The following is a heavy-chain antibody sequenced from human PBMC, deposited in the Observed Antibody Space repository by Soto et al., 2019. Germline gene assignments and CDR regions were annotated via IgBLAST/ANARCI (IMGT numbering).Heavy chain of an antibody. Sequence: SETLSLTCAVYDGSLSVYYWSWIRQSPGKGLEWIGEIHPSGSTDYNPSLKSRATILVDTSKSQFSLRLTSVTAADTAVYYCARGRDEYKLGNVWGPGTTVTVSS. D-gene: IGHD7-27*01. V-gene: IGHV4-34*01. CDR1: DGSLSVYY. CDR3: ARGRDEYKLGNV. CDR2: IHPSGST. J-gene: IGHJ6*02.